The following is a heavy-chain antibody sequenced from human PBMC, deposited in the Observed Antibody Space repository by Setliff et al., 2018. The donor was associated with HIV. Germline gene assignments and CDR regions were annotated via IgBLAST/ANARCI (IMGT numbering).Heavy chain of an antibody. J-gene: IGHJ4*02. V-gene: IGHV2-26*02. Sequence: SGPTLVNPTEPLTLTYTVSGFSLSNARMGVSWIRQPPGRALEWLAHISSNDEKSYSTSLLSRLTISKDTSKSQVVLTMTNMDPVDTASYYCARTAYNLRGGYYTDWGQGTRVTVSS. CDR1: GFSLSNARMG. CDR2: ISSNDEK. D-gene: IGHD3-3*01. CDR3: ARTAYNLRGGYYTD.